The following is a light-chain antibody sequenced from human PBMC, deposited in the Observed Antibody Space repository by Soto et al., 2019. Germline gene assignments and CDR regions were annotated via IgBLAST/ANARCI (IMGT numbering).Light chain of an antibody. Sequence: EIMLTQSPGTLSLSPGERATLSCRASQSIASNDLAWYQQKPGQAPRLLIYGASSRAAGISDRCSGRGSGTDFTLTISKLEPEDFAVYYCQQYGSSPALTFGRGTKVDIK. CDR3: QQYGSSPALT. V-gene: IGKV3-20*01. J-gene: IGKJ4*01. CDR1: QSIASND. CDR2: GAS.